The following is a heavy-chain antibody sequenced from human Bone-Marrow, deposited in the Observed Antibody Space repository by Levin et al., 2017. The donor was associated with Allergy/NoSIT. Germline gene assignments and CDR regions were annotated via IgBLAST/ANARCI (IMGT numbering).Heavy chain of an antibody. CDR3: ARGDFVVVVAATPVAFDI. V-gene: IGHV3-21*01. J-gene: IGHJ3*02. D-gene: IGHD2-15*01. CDR2: ISSSSSYI. CDR1: GFTFSSYS. Sequence: GGSLRLSCAASGFTFSSYSMNWVRQAPGKGLEWVSSISSSSSYIYYADSVKGRFTISRDNAKNSLYLQMNSLRAEDTAVYYCARGDFVVVVAATPVAFDIWGQGTMVTVSS.